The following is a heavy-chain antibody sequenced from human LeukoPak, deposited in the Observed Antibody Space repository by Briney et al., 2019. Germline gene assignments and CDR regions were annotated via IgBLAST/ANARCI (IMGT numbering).Heavy chain of an antibody. CDR2: ISSSSSYI. CDR1: GFTFSSYS. V-gene: IGHV3-21*01. Sequence: PGGSLRLSXAASGFTFSSYSMNWVRQAPGKGLEWVSSISSSSSYIYYADSVKGRFTISRDNAKNSLYLQMNSLRAEDTAVYYCAREARGYSGYDYGDYWGQGTLVTVSS. CDR3: AREARGYSGYDYGDY. D-gene: IGHD5-12*01. J-gene: IGHJ4*02.